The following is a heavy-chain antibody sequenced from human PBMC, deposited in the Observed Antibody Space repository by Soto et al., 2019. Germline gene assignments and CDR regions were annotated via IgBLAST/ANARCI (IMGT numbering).Heavy chain of an antibody. Sequence: SETLSLTCTVSGGSISSGGYYWSWIRQHPGKGLEWIGYIYYSGSTYYNPSLKSRVTISVDTSKNPFSLKLSSVTAADTAVYYCAREVGAYSGYDYVPDGALDYWGQGTLVTVSS. J-gene: IGHJ4*02. CDR3: AREVGAYSGYDYVPDGALDY. CDR2: IYYSGST. CDR1: GGSISSGGYY. V-gene: IGHV4-31*03. D-gene: IGHD5-12*01.